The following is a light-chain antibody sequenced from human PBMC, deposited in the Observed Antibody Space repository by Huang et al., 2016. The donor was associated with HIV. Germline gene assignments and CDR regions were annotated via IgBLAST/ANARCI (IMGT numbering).Light chain of an antibody. CDR1: QSVGGY. V-gene: IGKV3-11*01. Sequence: EFVLTQSPATLSLSPGERATLPCRASQSVGGYLAWYQQKPGQAPRLRISDTAARATGIPAGFSGSGSETDFTLTISSLEPEDFAVYYCQQPGSFGQGTKVDIK. J-gene: IGKJ2*01. CDR2: DTA. CDR3: QQPGS.